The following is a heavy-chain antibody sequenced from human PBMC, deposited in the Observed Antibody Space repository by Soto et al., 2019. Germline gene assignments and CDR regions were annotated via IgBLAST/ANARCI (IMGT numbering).Heavy chain of an antibody. CDR3: AKGGRQWLVTSDFNY. D-gene: IGHD6-19*01. CDR1: GFTFSDYA. Sequence: VQLVESGGGVVQPGRSLRLSCAASGFTFSDYAMHWVRQAPGKGLEWVAVVSHDGRNTHYADSVKGRFTISRDSSKNTVPLERTSRRAEDTAVYYCAKGGRQWLVTSDFNYWGQGALVTVSS. V-gene: IGHV3-30*18. J-gene: IGHJ4*02. CDR2: VSHDGRNT.